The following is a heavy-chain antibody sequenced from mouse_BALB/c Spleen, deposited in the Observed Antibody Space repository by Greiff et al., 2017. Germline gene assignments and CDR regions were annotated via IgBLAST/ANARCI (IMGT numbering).Heavy chain of an antibody. D-gene: IGHD1-2*01. CDR3: ARDTGDLLRPNYAMDY. CDR1: GFSLTSYG. CDR2: IWAGGST. J-gene: IGHJ4*01. V-gene: IGHV2-9*02. Sequence: VKLMESGPGLVAPSQSLSITCTVSGFSLTSYGVHWVRQPPGKGLEWLGVIWAGGSTNYNSALMSRLSISKDNSKSQVFLKMNSLQTDDTAMYYCARDTGDLLRPNYAMDYWGQGTSVTVSS.